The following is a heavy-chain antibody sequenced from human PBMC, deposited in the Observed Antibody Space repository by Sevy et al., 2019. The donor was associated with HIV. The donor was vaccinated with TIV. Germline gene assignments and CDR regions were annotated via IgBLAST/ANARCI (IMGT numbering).Heavy chain of an antibody. J-gene: IGHJ3*02. D-gene: IGHD3-10*01. CDR2: IIPIFGTA. CDR3: ARDSTSMAPSAFDI. Sequence: ASVKVSCKASGGTFSSYAISWVRQAPGQGLEWMGGIIPIFGTANYAQKFQGRVTITADESTSTAYMELSSLRSEDTAVYYCARDSTSMAPSAFDIWGQGTMVTVSS. CDR1: GGTFSSYA. V-gene: IGHV1-69*13.